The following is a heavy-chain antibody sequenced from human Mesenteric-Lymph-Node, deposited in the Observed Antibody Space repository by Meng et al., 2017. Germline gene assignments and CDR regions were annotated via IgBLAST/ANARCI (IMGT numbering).Heavy chain of an antibody. D-gene: IGHD1-1*01. CDR1: GFAFSQFT. J-gene: IGHJ3*02. CDR3: ARIGYNFDLGNAFDI. Sequence: GESLKISCAASGFAFSQFTLHWIRQAPGKGLEWVAAMLHDGSNKYYSDSVKGRFTISRDNSKNTLFLQMNSLRAEDTAVYYCARIGYNFDLGNAFDIWGQGTMVTVSS. V-gene: IGHV3-30*01. CDR2: MLHDGSNK.